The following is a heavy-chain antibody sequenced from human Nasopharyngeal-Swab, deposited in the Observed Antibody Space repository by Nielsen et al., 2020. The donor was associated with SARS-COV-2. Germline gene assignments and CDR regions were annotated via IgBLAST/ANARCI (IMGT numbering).Heavy chain of an antibody. CDR2: IYHCGST. V-gene: IGHV4-38-2*02. CDR3: ARTEVGANLFDY. CDR1: GYSISSGYY. D-gene: IGHD1-26*01. Sequence: SETLSLTCTVSGYSISSGYYWGWIRQPPGKGLEWIGSIYHCGSTYYNPSLKSRVTISVDTSKNQFSLKLSSVTAADTAVYYCARTEVGANLFDYWGQGTLVTVSS. J-gene: IGHJ4*02.